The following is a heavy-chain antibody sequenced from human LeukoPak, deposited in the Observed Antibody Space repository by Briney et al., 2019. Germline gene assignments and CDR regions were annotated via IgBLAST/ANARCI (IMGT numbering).Heavy chain of an antibody. CDR2: ISGSGGST. D-gene: IGHD3-9*01. Sequence: GGPLRHSCAASGFTFSSYAMSWVRQAPGKGLEWVSAISGSGGSTYYADSVKGRFTISRDNSKNTLYLQMNSLRAEDTAVYYCAKGKDYGILTGLSWVQGTLVTVSS. CDR3: AKGKDYGILTGLS. V-gene: IGHV3-23*01. J-gene: IGHJ1*01. CDR1: GFTFSSYA.